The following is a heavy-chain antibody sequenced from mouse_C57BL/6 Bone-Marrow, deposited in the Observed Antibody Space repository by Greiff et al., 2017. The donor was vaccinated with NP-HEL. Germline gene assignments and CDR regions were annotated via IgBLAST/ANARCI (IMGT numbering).Heavy chain of an antibody. Sequence: QVQLQQPGAELVKPGASVKMSCKASGYTFTSYWLTWVKQRPGQGLEWIGDIYPGSGSTNYNEKFKSKATLTVDTSSSTAYMQLNSLTSEDSAVYYCAKGAVEIYDGCTFAYGDRGTRVTVSA. D-gene: IGHD2-3*01. V-gene: IGHV1-55*01. CDR3: AKGAVEIYDGCTFAY. CDR2: IYPGSGST. J-gene: IGHJ3*01. CDR1: GYTFTSYW.